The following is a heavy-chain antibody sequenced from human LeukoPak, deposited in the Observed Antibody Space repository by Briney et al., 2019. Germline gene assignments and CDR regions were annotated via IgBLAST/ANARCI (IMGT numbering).Heavy chain of an antibody. V-gene: IGHV3-9*03. D-gene: IGHD2-8*02. CDR2: ISWNTGGI. J-gene: IGHJ3*02. CDR3: AKDEFVASAFTGAFDI. CDR1: GFTFDNYA. Sequence: GGSLRLSCAASGFTFDNYAMHWVRQAPGKGLDWVAGISWNTGGIGYADSVKGRFTISRDNAKNSLYLQMNSLRAEDMALYYCAKDEFVASAFTGAFDIWGQGTMVTVSS.